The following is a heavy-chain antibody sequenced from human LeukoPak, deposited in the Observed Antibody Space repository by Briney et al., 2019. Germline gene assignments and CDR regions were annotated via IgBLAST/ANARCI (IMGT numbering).Heavy chain of an antibody. Sequence: GRSLRLSCAASGFTFDSYSTHWVRQAPGKGLEWVSVIIYDGTNAHYADSVKGRFTVSRDNSRNTLFLQMNSLRPDDTAVYYCARDPGTRYSVKVGYYFDYWGQGTLVTVSS. CDR1: GFTFDSYS. V-gene: IGHV3-30-3*01. D-gene: IGHD1-26*01. CDR3: ARDPGTRYSVKVGYYFDY. CDR2: IIYDGTNA. J-gene: IGHJ4*02.